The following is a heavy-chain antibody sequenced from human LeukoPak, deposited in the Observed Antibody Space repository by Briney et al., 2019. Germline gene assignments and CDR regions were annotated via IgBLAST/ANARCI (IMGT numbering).Heavy chain of an antibody. CDR1: GFTFSSNW. V-gene: IGHV3-7*01. J-gene: IGHJ4*02. CDR3: ARHVDY. Sequence: GGSLRLSCAASGFTFSSNWMSWVRQAPGKGLEWVANIRQDGSEKYYVDSVKGRFTISRDNAKNSLYLQMNSLRAEDTAVYYCARHVDYWGQGTLVTVSS. CDR2: IRQDGSEK.